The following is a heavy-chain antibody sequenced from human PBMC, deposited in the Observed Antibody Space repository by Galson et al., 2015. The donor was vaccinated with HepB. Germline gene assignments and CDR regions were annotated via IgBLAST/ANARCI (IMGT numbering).Heavy chain of an antibody. D-gene: IGHD2-2*01. CDR1: GYTFTSYA. V-gene: IGHV7-4-1*02. J-gene: IGHJ3*02. CDR3: ARDMMGLTSLVRDAFDI. Sequence: SVKVSCKASGYTFTSYAMNWVRQAPGQGLEWMGWINTNTGNPTYAQGFTGRFVFSLDTSVSTAYLQISSLKAEDTAVYYCARDMMGLTSLVRDAFDIWGQGTMVTVSS. CDR2: INTNTGNP.